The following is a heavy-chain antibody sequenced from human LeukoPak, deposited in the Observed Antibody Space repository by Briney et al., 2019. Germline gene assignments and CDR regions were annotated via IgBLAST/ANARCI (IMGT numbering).Heavy chain of an antibody. Sequence: SETLSLTCTVSGGSISSYYWSWIRQPPGKGLEWIGYIYYSGSTNYNPSLKSRVTISVDTSKNQFSLKLSPVTAADTAVYYCARQKYDILTGYAVSAFDIWGQGTMVTVSS. V-gene: IGHV4-59*08. J-gene: IGHJ3*02. D-gene: IGHD3-9*01. CDR1: GGSISSYY. CDR2: IYYSGST. CDR3: ARQKYDILTGYAVSAFDI.